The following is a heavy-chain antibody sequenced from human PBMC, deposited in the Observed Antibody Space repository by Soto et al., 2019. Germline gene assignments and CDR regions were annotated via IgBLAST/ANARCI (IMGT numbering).Heavy chain of an antibody. D-gene: IGHD3-3*01. J-gene: IGHJ5*02. CDR3: AKGRTDYDFWSGYYPANWFDP. CDR1: GFTFSSYA. V-gene: IGHV3-23*01. Sequence: GGSLRLSCAASGFTFSSYAMSWVRQAPGKGLEWVSAISGSGGSTYYADSVKGRFTISRDNSKNTLYLQMNSLRAEDTAVYYCAKGRTDYDFWSGYYPANWFDPWGQGTLVTVSS. CDR2: ISGSGGST.